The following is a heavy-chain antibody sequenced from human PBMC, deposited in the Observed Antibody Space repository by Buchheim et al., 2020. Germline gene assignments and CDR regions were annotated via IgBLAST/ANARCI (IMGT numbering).Heavy chain of an antibody. CDR1: GFTFRNYA. Sequence: EMQLLESGGGLVQPGGSLRLSCAASGFTFRNYAMSWVRQAPGKGLEWVSGISGGATSTYYAASVKGRFTISRDNSKNTLDLQMNSLRAEDTAVYDCAKLPGYDYLWGSYVGHWGQGTL. D-gene: IGHD3-16*01. V-gene: IGHV3-23*01. CDR3: AKLPGYDYLWGSYVGH. J-gene: IGHJ4*02. CDR2: ISGGATST.